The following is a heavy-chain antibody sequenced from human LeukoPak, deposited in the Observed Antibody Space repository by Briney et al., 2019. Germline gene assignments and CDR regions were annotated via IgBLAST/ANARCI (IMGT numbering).Heavy chain of an antibody. CDR2: ISGSGGST. D-gene: IGHD3-10*01. Sequence: PGGSLRLSCAASGFTFSSYAMSWARQAPGKGLEWVSAISGSGGSTYYADSVKGRFTISRDNSKNTLYLQMNSLRAEDTAVYYCAKGGDYYGSGTKPHDYWGQGTLVTVSS. CDR3: AKGGDYYGSGTKPHDY. V-gene: IGHV3-23*01. CDR1: GFTFSSYA. J-gene: IGHJ4*02.